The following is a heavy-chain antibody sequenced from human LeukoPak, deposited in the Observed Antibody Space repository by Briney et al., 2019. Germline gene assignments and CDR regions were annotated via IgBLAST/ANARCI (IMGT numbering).Heavy chain of an antibody. J-gene: IGHJ4*02. CDR2: INHSGST. CDR1: GGSFSGYY. Sequence: TSETLSLTCAVYGGSFSGYYWSWIRQPPGKGLEWIGEINHSGSTNYNPSLKSRVTISVDTSKSQFSLKLSSVTAADTAVYYCATEQLPEYYFDYWGQGTLVTVSS. CDR3: ATEQLPEYYFDY. D-gene: IGHD2-2*01. V-gene: IGHV4-34*01.